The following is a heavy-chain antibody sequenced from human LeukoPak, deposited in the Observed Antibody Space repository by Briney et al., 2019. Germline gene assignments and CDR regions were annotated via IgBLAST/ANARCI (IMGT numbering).Heavy chain of an antibody. CDR1: GGSISSSSYY. Sequence: SETLSLTCTVSGGSISSSSYYWGWIRQPPGKGLEWIGSIYYSGSTYYNPSLKSRVTISVDTSKNQFSLKLSSVTAADTAVYYCAHIAAAGTRFDPWGQGTLVTVSS. V-gene: IGHV4-39*07. CDR3: AHIAAAGTRFDP. D-gene: IGHD6-13*01. J-gene: IGHJ5*02. CDR2: IYYSGST.